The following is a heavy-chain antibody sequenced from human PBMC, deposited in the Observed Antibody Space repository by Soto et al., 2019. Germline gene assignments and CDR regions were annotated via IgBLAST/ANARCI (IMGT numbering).Heavy chain of an antibody. CDR3: TGAQFRYTGTYVAADWFDP. J-gene: IGHJ5*02. V-gene: IGHV1-69*13. D-gene: IGHD1-26*01. CDR2: FIPSFGTA. Sequence: GASVKVSCKASGGAISTIAITWVRRAPGQGLEWMGAFIPSFGTAIYAQKFQGRVTISADVSTSSAYMDLSSLRSDDAAVYYCTGAQFRYTGTYVAADWFDPWGQGTLVTVSS. CDR1: GGAISTIA.